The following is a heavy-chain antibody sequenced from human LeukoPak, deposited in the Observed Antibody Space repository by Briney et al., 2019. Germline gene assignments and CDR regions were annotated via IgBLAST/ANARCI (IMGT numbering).Heavy chain of an antibody. CDR2: ISYDGSNK. CDR1: GFTFSSYA. V-gene: IGHV3-30-3*01. CDR3: ASFPLSMIVVSGDFDY. D-gene: IGHD3-22*01. Sequence: SGGSLRLSCAASGFTFSSYAMHWVRQAPGKGLEWVAVISYDGSNKYYANSVKGRFTISRDNSKNTLYLQMNSLRAEDTAVYYCASFPLSMIVVSGDFDYWGQGTLVTVSS. J-gene: IGHJ4*02.